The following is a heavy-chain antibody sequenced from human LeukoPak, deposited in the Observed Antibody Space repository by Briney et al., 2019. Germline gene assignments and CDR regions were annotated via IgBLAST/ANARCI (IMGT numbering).Heavy chain of an antibody. CDR3: ARHSGYDLTLDY. Sequence: ASVKVSCKASGYTFTSYDINWVRQATGQGLEWMGWMNPNSGNTGYAQKFQGRVTMTRNTSISTAYMELSSLRSEDTAVYYCARHSGYDLTLDYWGQGTLVTVSS. J-gene: IGHJ4*02. CDR1: GYTFTSYD. V-gene: IGHV1-8*01. CDR2: MNPNSGNT. D-gene: IGHD5-12*01.